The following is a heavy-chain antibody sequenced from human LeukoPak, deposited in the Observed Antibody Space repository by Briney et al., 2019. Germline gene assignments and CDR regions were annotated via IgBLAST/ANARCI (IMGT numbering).Heavy chain of an antibody. CDR2: IYYSGST. J-gene: IGHJ6*02. CDR1: GDSLSSYS. D-gene: IGHD4-11*01. V-gene: IGHV4-59*13. Sequence: SETLSLTCTVSGDSLSSYSWNWVRHPPGRGLEWIGYIYYSGSTNYNPSLKSRDTISVDTSRNQFSLKLSSVTTADTAVYYCARDTGSYYYYYGMDVWGQGTTVTVSS. CDR3: ARDTGSYYYYYGMDV.